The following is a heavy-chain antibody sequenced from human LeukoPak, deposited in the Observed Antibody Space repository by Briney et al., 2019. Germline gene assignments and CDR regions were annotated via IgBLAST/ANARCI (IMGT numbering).Heavy chain of an antibody. CDR2: IRYDGSNK. J-gene: IGHJ4*02. D-gene: IGHD4-23*01. CDR3: AKDPVYGGNSIGGVYFDY. Sequence: GGSLRLSCAASGFTFSSYGMHWVRQAPGKGLEWVAFIRYDGSNKYYADSVKGRFTISRDNSKNTLYLQMNSLRAEDTAVYYCAKDPVYGGNSIGGVYFDYWGQGTLVTVSS. CDR1: GFTFSSYG. V-gene: IGHV3-30*02.